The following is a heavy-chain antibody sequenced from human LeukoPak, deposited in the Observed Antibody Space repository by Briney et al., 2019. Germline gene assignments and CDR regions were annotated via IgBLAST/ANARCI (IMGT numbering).Heavy chain of an antibody. Sequence: SVKVSCKASGYTFTSYYMHWVRPAPGQGLEWMGRIIPILGIANYAQKFQGRVTITADKSTSTAYMELSSLRSEDTAVYYCARVSPMNWFDPWGQGTLVTVSS. CDR1: GYTFTSYY. J-gene: IGHJ5*02. CDR2: IIPILGIA. V-gene: IGHV1-69*04. CDR3: ARVSPMNWFDP.